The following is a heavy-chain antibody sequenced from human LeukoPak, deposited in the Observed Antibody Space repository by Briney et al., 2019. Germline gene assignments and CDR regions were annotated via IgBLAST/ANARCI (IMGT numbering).Heavy chain of an antibody. Sequence: TSETLSLTCAVYGGSFSGYYWSWIRQPPGKGLEWIGEINHSGSTNYNPSLESRVTISVDTSKNQFSLKLSSVTAADTAVYYCARDVSYGGNPWGQGTLVTVSS. CDR3: ARDVSYGGNP. CDR2: INHSGST. J-gene: IGHJ5*02. D-gene: IGHD4-23*01. V-gene: IGHV4-34*01. CDR1: GGSFSGYY.